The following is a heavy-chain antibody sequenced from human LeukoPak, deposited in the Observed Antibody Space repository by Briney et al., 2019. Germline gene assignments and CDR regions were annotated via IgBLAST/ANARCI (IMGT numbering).Heavy chain of an antibody. V-gene: IGHV3-21*01. CDR2: ISSSSSYI. J-gene: IGHJ4*02. CDR1: GFXFSSYS. D-gene: IGHD3-3*01. Sequence: PGGSLRLSCAASGFXFSSYSINWVRQAPGKGLEWVSSISSSSSYIYYADSVKGRFTISRDIAKNSLYLQMNNLRAEDTAVYYCARKYDPFDYWGQGTLVTVSS. CDR3: ARKYDPFDY.